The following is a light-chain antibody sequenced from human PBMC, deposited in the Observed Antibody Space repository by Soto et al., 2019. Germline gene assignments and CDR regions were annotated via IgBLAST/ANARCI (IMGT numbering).Light chain of an antibody. CDR1: SSDVGGYNY. CDR3: SSYTSSSLYV. Sequence: QSALTQPASVSWSPGQSITISCTGTSSDVGGYNYVSWYPQHPGKAPKLMIYDVSNRPSGVSNRFSGSKSGNTASLTISGLQAEDEADYYCSSYTSSSLYVFGTGTKLTVL. V-gene: IGLV2-14*01. CDR2: DVS. J-gene: IGLJ1*01.